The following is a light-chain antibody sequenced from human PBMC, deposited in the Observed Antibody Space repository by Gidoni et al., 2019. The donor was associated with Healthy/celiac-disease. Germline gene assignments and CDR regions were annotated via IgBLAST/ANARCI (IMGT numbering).Light chain of an antibody. CDR2: GAS. Sequence: DIVLTKSTATLSLSPGERATLSCRASQSVSSSYLAWYQQNPGQAPRLLIYGASSRATGIPDRFSGSESGTDFTLTISRLEPEDFAVYYCQQYGSSPPYTVGQGTKLEIK. V-gene: IGKV3-20*01. J-gene: IGKJ2*01. CDR3: QQYGSSPPYT. CDR1: QSVSSSY.